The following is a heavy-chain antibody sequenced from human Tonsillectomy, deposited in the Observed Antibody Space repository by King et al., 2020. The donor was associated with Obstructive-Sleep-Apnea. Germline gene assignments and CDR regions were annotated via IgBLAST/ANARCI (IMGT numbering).Heavy chain of an antibody. CDR3: ARDLWRNCGGDCYSIGWYFDL. D-gene: IGHD2-21*02. CDR2: ISSSSTYI. Sequence: LQLVQSGGGLVKPGGSLRLSCAASGFTFSTYRTNWVRQAPGKGLEWVSFISSSSTYIYYADSVKGRFTISRDNARNSLYLQMNSLRAEDTAVYYCARDLWRNCGGDCYSIGWYFDLWGRGTLVTVSS. J-gene: IGHJ2*01. CDR1: GFTFSTYR. V-gene: IGHV3-21*01.